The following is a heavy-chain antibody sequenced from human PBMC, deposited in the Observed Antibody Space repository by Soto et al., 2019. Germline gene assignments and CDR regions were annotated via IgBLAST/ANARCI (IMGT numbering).Heavy chain of an antibody. J-gene: IGHJ6*03. CDR1: GYTFTSYA. Sequence: ASVKVSCKASGYTFTSYAMHLVRQAPGQRPEWMGWINAGNGNTKYSQKFQGRVTITRDTSASTAYMELSSLRSEDTAVYYCARAQLLWFGELSYMDVWGKGTTVTVSS. D-gene: IGHD3-10*01. CDR3: ARAQLLWFGELSYMDV. V-gene: IGHV1-3*01. CDR2: INAGNGNT.